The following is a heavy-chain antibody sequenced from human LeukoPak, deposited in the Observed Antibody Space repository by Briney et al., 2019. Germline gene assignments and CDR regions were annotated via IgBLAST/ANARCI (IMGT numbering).Heavy chain of an antibody. CDR2: ISIISSTTGRSSSTM. Sequence: GGSLRLSCAASGFTFSSYSMNWVRQAPGKGLEWVSYISIISSTTGRSSSTMYYADPVKGRFTISRDNAKNSLYLQMNSLRDEDTAVYYCAREGSSWYRGYFDYWGQGTLVTVSS. D-gene: IGHD6-13*01. CDR3: AREGSSWYRGYFDY. J-gene: IGHJ4*02. V-gene: IGHV3-48*02. CDR1: GFTFSSYS.